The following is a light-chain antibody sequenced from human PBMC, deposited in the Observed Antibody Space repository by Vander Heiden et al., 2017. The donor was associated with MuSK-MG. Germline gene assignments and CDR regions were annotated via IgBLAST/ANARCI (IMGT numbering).Light chain of an antibody. CDR1: ILEKKY. CDR3: YSAADNNLKV. V-gene: IGLV3-27*01. J-gene: IGLJ3*02. Sequence: SYELTQPSSVSVSPGPTARITCSGDILEKKYVRWFQQKPGQAPVLVVYKGSERPSGIPERVSGSRSGTTVTLTISGAQVEDEADYYCYSAADNNLKVVGGGTKLTVL. CDR2: KGS.